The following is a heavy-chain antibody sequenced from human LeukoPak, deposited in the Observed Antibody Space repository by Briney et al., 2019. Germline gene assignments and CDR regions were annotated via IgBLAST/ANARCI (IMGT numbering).Heavy chain of an antibody. D-gene: IGHD6-6*01. Sequence: GGSLRLSCAASGFIVNSNYMTWVRQAPGEGLEWVSAISGSGGSTYYADSVKGRFTISRDNSKNTLYLQMNSLTAEDTAVYYCAKAHGGGSSKGNLYSDYWGQGTLVTVSS. J-gene: IGHJ4*02. CDR3: AKAHGGGSSKGNLYSDY. CDR2: ISGSGGST. V-gene: IGHV3-23*01. CDR1: GFIVNSNY.